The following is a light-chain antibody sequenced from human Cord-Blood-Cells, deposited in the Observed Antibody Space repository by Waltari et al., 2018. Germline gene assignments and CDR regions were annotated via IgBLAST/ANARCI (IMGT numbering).Light chain of an antibody. CDR3: CSYAGSSTHVV. V-gene: IGLV2-23*01. Sequence: QSALTQPASVSGSPGQSITISCTGTSSDVGSYNIVSWYQPHPGKAPKLMSYEGSKRPSGVSNRFSGSKSGNTASLTISGLQAEDEADYYCCSYAGSSTHVVFGGGTKLTVL. CDR2: EGS. J-gene: IGLJ2*01. CDR1: SSDVGSYNI.